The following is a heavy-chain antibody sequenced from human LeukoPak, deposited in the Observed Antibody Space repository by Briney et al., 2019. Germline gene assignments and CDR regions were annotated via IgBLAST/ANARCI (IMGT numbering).Heavy chain of an antibody. CDR3: ARVNRESDAFDI. CDR2: IKQDGSEK. V-gene: IGHV3-7*01. CDR1: GFTFSSYW. J-gene: IGHJ3*02. Sequence: GSLRLSCAVSGFTFSSYWMSWVRQAPGKGLEWVANIKQDGSEKYYVDSVKGRFTISRDNAKNSLYLQMNSLRAEDTAVYYCARVNRESDAFDIWGQGTMVTVSS.